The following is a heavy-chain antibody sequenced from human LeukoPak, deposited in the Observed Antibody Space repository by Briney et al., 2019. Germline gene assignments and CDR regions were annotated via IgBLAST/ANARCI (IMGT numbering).Heavy chain of an antibody. D-gene: IGHD6-19*01. CDR2: IYPGDSDT. CDR1: GYRFTTNW. V-gene: IGHV5-51*01. J-gene: IGHJ4*02. CDR3: ARRDNIGWTY. Sequence: GGSLEISFKASGYRFTTNWIGWVRPMPGKGLEWMGIIYPGDSDTRYSPAFQGQVTISADKSIGTAYLQWSCLKASDTAMYYCARRDNIGWTYWGQGTLVTVSS.